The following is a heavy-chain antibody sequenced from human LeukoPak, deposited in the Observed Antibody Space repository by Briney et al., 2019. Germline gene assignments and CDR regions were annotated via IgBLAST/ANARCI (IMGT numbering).Heavy chain of an antibody. J-gene: IGHJ3*02. CDR3: ASRLTTVTARSPAFDI. Sequence: SETLSLTCTVSGGSISSGGYSWSWIRQPPGKGLEWIGYIYHSGSTYYNPSLKSRVTISVDRSKNQFSLKLSSVTAADTAVYYCASRLTTVTARSPAFDIWGQGTMVTVSS. CDR2: IYHSGST. CDR1: GGSISSGGYS. D-gene: IGHD4-17*01. V-gene: IGHV4-30-2*01.